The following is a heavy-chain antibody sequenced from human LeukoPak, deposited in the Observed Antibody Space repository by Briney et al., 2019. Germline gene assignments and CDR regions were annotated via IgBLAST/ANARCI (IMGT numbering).Heavy chain of an antibody. CDR1: GYTFTSYG. Sequence: ASVKVSCKASGYTFTSYGISWVRQAPGQGLEWMGWISVYNGNTNYAQKLQGRVTMTTDTSTSTAYMELRSLRSDDTAVYYCARFSLVTDRIGPFDYWGQGTLVTVSS. CDR2: ISVYNGNT. CDR3: ARFSLVTDRIGPFDY. J-gene: IGHJ4*02. D-gene: IGHD2-15*01. V-gene: IGHV1-18*01.